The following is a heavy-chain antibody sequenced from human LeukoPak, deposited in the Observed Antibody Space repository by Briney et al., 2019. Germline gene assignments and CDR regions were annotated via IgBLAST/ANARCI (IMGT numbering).Heavy chain of an antibody. V-gene: IGHV4-31*03. J-gene: IGHJ4*02. D-gene: IGHD5-24*01. CDR1: GGSISSADYY. Sequence: KPSGTLSLTCTVSGGSISSADYYWSWIRQHPGKGLEWIGYIYYSGTTYYNPSLKSRLSISVDTSKSQFSLRLSSVTAADTAVYYCATGHGYNYNYWGQGTLVTVSS. CDR3: ATGHGYNYNY. CDR2: IYYSGTT.